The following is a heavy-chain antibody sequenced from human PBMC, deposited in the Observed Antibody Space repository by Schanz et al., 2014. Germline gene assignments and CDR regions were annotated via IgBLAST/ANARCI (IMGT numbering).Heavy chain of an antibody. D-gene: IGHD4-4*01. V-gene: IGHV1-69*02. CDR2: IIPILGIA. CDR3: VRGLYSNYEFDY. J-gene: IGHJ4*02. CDR1: GDTFNNYN. Sequence: QVQLVQSGAEVKKPGSSVTVSCKASGDTFNNYNITWVRQAPGQGLEWMGRIIPILGIADYAQNFQGRVTITADKHTSTAYMELSSLRSEDTAVYYCVRGLYSNYEFDYWGQGTLVNVSS.